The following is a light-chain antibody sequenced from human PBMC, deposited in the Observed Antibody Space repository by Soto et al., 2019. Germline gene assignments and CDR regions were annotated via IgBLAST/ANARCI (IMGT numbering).Light chain of an antibody. CDR1: QSVSSSY. V-gene: IGKV3-20*01. CDR3: QQYGSSPLT. CDR2: DAS. J-gene: IGKJ4*01. Sequence: EIVLTQSPGTLSLSPGERATLSCRASQSVSSSYLAWYQQKPGQAPRLLIYDASSRATGIPDRFSGSGSGTDFTLTISRLEPEDFAVYYCQQYGSSPLTFRGGTKMDIK.